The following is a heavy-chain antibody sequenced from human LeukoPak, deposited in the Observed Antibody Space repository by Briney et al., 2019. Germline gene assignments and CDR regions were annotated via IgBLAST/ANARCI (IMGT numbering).Heavy chain of an antibody. Sequence: RAGGSLRLSCAASGFTFSSYAMHWVRQAPGKGLEWVAVISYDGSSKYYADSVKGRFTISRDNSKNTLYLQMNSLRAEDTAVYYCARYSGSYRAFDIWGQGTMVTVSS. D-gene: IGHD1-26*01. CDR1: GFTFSSYA. J-gene: IGHJ3*02. CDR2: ISYDGSSK. CDR3: ARYSGSYRAFDI. V-gene: IGHV3-30-3*01.